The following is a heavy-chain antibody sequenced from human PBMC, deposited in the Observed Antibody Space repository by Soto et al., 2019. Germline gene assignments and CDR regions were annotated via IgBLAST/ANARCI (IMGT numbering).Heavy chain of an antibody. V-gene: IGHV3-23*01. CDR3: AKIGRNYYDSSGYDNWFDP. D-gene: IGHD3-22*01. J-gene: IGHJ5*02. CDR2: ISGSGGST. CDR1: GFTFSSYA. Sequence: PGGSLKLSCAASGFTFSSYAMSWVRQAPGKGLEWVSAISGSGGSTYYADSVKGRFTISRDNSKNTLYLQMNSLRAEDTAVYYCAKIGRNYYDSSGYDNWFDPWGQGTLVTVSS.